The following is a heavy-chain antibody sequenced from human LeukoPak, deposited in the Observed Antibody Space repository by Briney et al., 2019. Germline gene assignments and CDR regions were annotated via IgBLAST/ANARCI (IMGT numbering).Heavy chain of an antibody. CDR2: IYYSGRT. CDR3: ARNGGSLRPRRAFDI. CDR1: GFTFSDYN. D-gene: IGHD1-26*01. V-gene: IGHV4-38-2*01. J-gene: IGHJ3*02. Sequence: PGGSLRLSCAASGFTFSDYNMRWIRQPPGKGLEWIGSIYYSGRTYYNPSLKSRVTISVDTSKNQFSLKLSSVTAPDTAVYYCARNGGSLRPRRAFDIWGQGTMVTVSS.